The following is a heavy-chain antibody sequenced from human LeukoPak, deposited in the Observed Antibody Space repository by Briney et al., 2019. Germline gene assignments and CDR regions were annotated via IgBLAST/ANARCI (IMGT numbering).Heavy chain of an antibody. V-gene: IGHV1-18*01. J-gene: IGHJ6*02. Sequence: ASVKVSCKASGYTFTSYGISWVRQAPGQGLEWMGWISAYNGNTNYAQKLQGRVTMTTDTSTSTAYMELRSLRSDDTAVYYCARDGGWYGDYYYYGMDVWGQGTTVTVSS. CDR1: GYTFTSYG. D-gene: IGHD3-16*01. CDR3: ARDGGWYGDYYYYGMDV. CDR2: ISAYNGNT.